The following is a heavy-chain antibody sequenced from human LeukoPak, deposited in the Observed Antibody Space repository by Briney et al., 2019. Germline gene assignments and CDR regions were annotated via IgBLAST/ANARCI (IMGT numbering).Heavy chain of an antibody. CDR1: GGSISSGSYY. CDR3: ARTPRGYSGYKVFWYFDY. D-gene: IGHD5-12*01. V-gene: IGHV4-61*01. J-gene: IGHJ4*02. Sequence: SQTLSLTCTVSGGSISSGSYYWSWIRQPPGKGLEWIGYIYYSGSTNYNPSLKSRVTISVDTSKNQFSLKLSSVTAADTAVYYCARTPRGYSGYKVFWYFDYWGQGTLVTVSS. CDR2: IYYSGST.